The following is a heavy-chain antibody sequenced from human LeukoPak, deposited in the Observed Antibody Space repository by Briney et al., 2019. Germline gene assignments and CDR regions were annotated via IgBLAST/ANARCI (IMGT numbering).Heavy chain of an antibody. J-gene: IGHJ3*02. V-gene: IGHV1-69*05. D-gene: IGHD3-22*01. CDR1: GGTFSSYA. Sequence: SVKVSCKASGGTFSSYAISWVRQAPGQGLEWMGGIIPIFGTANYAQKFQGRVTITTDESTSTAYMELSSLRSEDTAVYYCARYSTLYYYDSSGDDAFDIWGQGTVATVSS. CDR2: IIPIFGTA. CDR3: ARYSTLYYYDSSGDDAFDI.